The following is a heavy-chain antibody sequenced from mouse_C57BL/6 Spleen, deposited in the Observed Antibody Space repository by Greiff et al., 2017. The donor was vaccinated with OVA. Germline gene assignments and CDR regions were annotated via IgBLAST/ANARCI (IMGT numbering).Heavy chain of an antibody. J-gene: IGHJ1*03. CDR1: GYTFTSYW. D-gene: IGHD1-1*01. CDR2: IDPSDSET. CDR3: ARESTTVVARYFDV. V-gene: IGHV1-52*01. Sequence: QVQLQQPGAELVRPGSSVKLSCKASGYTFTSYWMHWVKQRPIQGLEWIGNIDPSDSETHYNQKFKDKATLTVDKSSSTAYMQLSSLTSEDSAVYYCARESTTVVARYFDVWGTGTTVTVSS.